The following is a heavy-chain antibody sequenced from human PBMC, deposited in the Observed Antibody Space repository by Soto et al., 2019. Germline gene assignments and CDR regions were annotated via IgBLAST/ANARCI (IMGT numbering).Heavy chain of an antibody. CDR1: GGSISSGAYF. D-gene: IGHD2-15*01. CDR2: IHYTGST. V-gene: IGHV4-30-4*01. CDR3: ARVVVIAATPSWFDP. Sequence: SETLSLTCTVSGGSISSGAYFWSWIRQSPGKGLEWIGDIHYTGSTYYNPSLKSRVTFSVDTSKDQFSLRLTSVTAADTAVYYCARVVVIAATPSWFDPWGQGTLVTVS. J-gene: IGHJ5*02.